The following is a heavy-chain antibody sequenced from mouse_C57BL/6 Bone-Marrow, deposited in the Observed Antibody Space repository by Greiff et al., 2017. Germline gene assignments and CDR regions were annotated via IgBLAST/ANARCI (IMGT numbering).Heavy chain of an antibody. Sequence: QVQLQQPGAELVKPGASVKLSCKASGYTFTSYWMHWVKQRPGQGLEWIGMIHPNSGSTNYNEKFKSKATLTADKSSSTAYMELRSLTSEDSAVXFCDYYGSSYFDYWGQGTTRTVSS. CDR3: DYYGSSYFDY. V-gene: IGHV1-64*01. CDR2: IHPNSGST. J-gene: IGHJ2*01. CDR1: GYTFTSYW. D-gene: IGHD1-1*01.